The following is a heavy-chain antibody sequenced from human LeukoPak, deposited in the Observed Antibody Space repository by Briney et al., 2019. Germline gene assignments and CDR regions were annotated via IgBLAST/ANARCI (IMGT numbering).Heavy chain of an antibody. CDR2: ISAYNGNT. D-gene: IGHD2-2*01. J-gene: IGHJ4*02. CDR3: ARVSCSSTSCYNSPHFDY. CDR1: GYTFTSYG. V-gene: IGHV1-18*01. Sequence: ASVKVSCTASGYTFTSYGISWVRQAPGQGLEWMGWISAYNGNTNYAQKLQGRVTMTTDTSTSTAYMELRSLRSDDTAVYYCARVSCSSTSCYNSPHFDYWGQGTLVTVSS.